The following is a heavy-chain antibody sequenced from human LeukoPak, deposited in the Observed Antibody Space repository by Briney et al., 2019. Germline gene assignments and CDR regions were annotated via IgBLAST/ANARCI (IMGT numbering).Heavy chain of an antibody. CDR3: ARRGMAAADFDY. CDR1: GGSISSGDYY. J-gene: IGHJ4*02. Sequence: SETLSLTCTVSGGSISSGDYYWSWIRQPPGKGLEWIGYIYYSGSTYYNPSLKSRVTISVDKSKNQFSLKLSSVTAADTAVYYCARRGMAAADFDYWGQGTLVTVSS. D-gene: IGHD6-13*01. CDR2: IYYSGST. V-gene: IGHV4-30-4*01.